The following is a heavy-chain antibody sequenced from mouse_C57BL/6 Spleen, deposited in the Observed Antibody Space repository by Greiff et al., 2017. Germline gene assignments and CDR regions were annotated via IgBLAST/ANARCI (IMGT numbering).Heavy chain of an antibody. CDR1: GYTFTSYD. D-gene: IGHD1-1*01. V-gene: IGHV1-85*01. J-gene: IGHJ3*01. CDR2: IYPRDGST. CDR3: ARSGYYGSSYTWFAY. Sequence: QVHVKQSGPELVKPGASVKLSCKASGYTFTSYDINWVKQRPGQGLEWIGWIYPRDGSTKYNEKFKGKATLTVDTSSSTAYMELHSLTSEDSAVYFCARSGYYGSSYTWFAYWGQGTLVTVSA.